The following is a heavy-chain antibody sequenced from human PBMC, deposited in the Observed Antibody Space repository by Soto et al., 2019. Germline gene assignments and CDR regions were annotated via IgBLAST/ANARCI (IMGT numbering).Heavy chain of an antibody. D-gene: IGHD3-3*01. CDR3: ARDKPPSPTMASFDY. J-gene: IGHJ4*02. V-gene: IGHV3-21*01. CDR2: ISSSSSYI. Sequence: GGSLRLSCAASGFTFSSYSMNWVRQAPGKGLEWVSSISSSSSYIYYADSVKGRFTISRDNAKNSLYLQMNSLRAEDTAVYYCARDKPPSPTMASFDYWGQGTLVTVSS. CDR1: GFTFSSYS.